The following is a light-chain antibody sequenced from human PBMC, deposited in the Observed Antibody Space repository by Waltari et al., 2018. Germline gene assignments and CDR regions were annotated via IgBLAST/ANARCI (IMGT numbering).Light chain of an antibody. CDR3: QQRRNWPLT. CDR2: DAS. V-gene: IGKV3-11*01. Sequence: EIVLTQSPAILSFSPGERATLSCRTSQSVGTYLAWYQQRPGQSPRLLIYDASYRATGIPASFSSSGSETDFTLTISSLQPEDFAVYYCQQRRNWPLTFGGGTRVEI. J-gene: IGKJ4*01. CDR1: QSVGTY.